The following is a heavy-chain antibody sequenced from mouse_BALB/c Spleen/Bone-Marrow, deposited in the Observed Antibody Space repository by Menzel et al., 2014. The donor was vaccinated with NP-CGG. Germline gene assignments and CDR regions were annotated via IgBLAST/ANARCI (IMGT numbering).Heavy chain of an antibody. CDR1: GFSLTGYG. Sequence: VKVVESGPCLVAPSQSLSITCTVSGFSLTGYGVNCVRQPPGKGLEWLGMIWGDGSTDYNSALKSRLSISKDNSKSQVFLKMNSLQTDDTARYYCARGNYGSSLYAMDYWGQGTSVTVSS. V-gene: IGHV2-6-7*01. CDR2: IWGDGST. D-gene: IGHD1-1*01. CDR3: ARGNYGSSLYAMDY. J-gene: IGHJ4*01.